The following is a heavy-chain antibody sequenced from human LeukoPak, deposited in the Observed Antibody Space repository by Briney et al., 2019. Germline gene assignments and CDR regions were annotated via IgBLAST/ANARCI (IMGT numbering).Heavy chain of an antibody. V-gene: IGHV3-48*03. Sequence: GGSLRLSCAGSGFSFNNYEMNWVRQAPGKGLEWISYITSSGTTIYYADSVKGRFTISRDNAKNSLYLQMNSLRAEDMALYYCAKDVGWELRGGAFDIWGQGTMVTVSS. CDR2: ITSSGTTI. J-gene: IGHJ3*02. CDR1: GFSFNNYE. CDR3: AKDVGWELRGGAFDI. D-gene: IGHD1-26*01.